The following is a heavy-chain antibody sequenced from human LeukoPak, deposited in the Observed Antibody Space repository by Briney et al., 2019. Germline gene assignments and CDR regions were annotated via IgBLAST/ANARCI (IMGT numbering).Heavy chain of an antibody. CDR1: GGSISSGGYY. Sequence: SQTLSLTCTVSGGSISSGGYYWSWIRQHPGKGLEWIGYIYYSGSTYYNPSLKSRVTISVDTSKNQFSLKLSSVTAADTAVYYCARDGFGGGYSDYWGQGTLVTVSS. V-gene: IGHV4-31*03. D-gene: IGHD3-3*01. CDR3: ARDGFGGGYSDY. CDR2: IYYSGST. J-gene: IGHJ4*02.